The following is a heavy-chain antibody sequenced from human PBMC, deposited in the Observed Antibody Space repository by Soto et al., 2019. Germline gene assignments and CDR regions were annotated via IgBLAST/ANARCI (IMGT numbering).Heavy chain of an antibody. CDR1: GGSISSGNYY. V-gene: IGHV4-30-4*01. CDR3: ARGAAILFYYFDF. CDR2: MYYSAMP. J-gene: IGHJ4*02. D-gene: IGHD2-2*02. Sequence: PSETLSLTCTASGGSISSGNYYWSWLRQPPGKGLEWIGYMYYSAMPYYNPSLKSRVSISVDTSKNQFSLSMTSVTAADTAVYYCARGAAILFYYFDFWGQGTLVTVSS.